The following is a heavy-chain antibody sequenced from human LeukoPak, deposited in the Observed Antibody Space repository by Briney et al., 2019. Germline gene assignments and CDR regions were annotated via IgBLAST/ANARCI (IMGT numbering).Heavy chain of an antibody. CDR2: ISPNSGGS. V-gene: IGHV1-2*02. J-gene: IGHJ4*02. CDR3: ARTPRGYCSGGSCQDY. Sequence: ASVKVSCKASGYTFTDYYIHWVRQAPGQGLEWVGWISPNSGGSNFAQKFQGRVTMTRNTSISTAYMELSRLRSDDTAVYYCARTPRGYCSGGSCQDYWGQGTLVTVSS. D-gene: IGHD2-15*01. CDR1: GYTFTDYY.